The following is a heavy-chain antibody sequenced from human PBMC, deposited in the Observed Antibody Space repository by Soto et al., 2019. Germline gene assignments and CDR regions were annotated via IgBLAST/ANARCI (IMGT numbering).Heavy chain of an antibody. CDR2: IYHSGST. CDR1: GGSISSGGYS. J-gene: IGHJ4*02. Sequence: QLQLQESGSGLVKPSQTLSLTCAVSGGSISSGGYSWSWIRQPPGKGLEWIGYIYHSGSTYYNPSLKGRVTRSVARSKNQFSLKLGSVTAADTAVYYCAAGGGLPRYYWGQGTLVTVSS. CDR3: AAGGGLPRYY. D-gene: IGHD5-12*01. V-gene: IGHV4-30-2*01.